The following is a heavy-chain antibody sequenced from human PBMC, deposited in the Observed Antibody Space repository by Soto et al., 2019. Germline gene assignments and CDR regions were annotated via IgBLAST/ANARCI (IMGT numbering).Heavy chain of an antibody. CDR2: ISAYNGNT. J-gene: IGHJ6*02. Sequence: ASVKVCCKASGYMFTTYCISWVRQAPGQGLEWMGWISAYNGNTKYAQKLQGRVTMTTDTSTSTAYMELRSLRSDDTAVYYCARERCSSTSCYKGPFYYYGLDVWGQGTTVTVSS. CDR1: GYMFTTYC. V-gene: IGHV1-18*01. CDR3: ARERCSSTSCYKGPFYYYGLDV. D-gene: IGHD2-2*02.